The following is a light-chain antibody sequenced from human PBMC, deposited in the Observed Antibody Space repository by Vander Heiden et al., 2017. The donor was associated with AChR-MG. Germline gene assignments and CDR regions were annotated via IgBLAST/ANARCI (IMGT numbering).Light chain of an antibody. V-gene: IGLV1-44*01. Sequence: QPVLTQPPSASGTPGQRVTIPCSGSSSKIGSNAVNWYQQLPGTAPKLLIYTNSQRPSGVPDRFSGSKSGTSASLAISGLQSDDEADYYCAAWGDSLNGAVFGGGTKLTVL. CDR3: AAWGDSLNGAV. CDR2: TNS. CDR1: SSKIGSNA. J-gene: IGLJ2*01.